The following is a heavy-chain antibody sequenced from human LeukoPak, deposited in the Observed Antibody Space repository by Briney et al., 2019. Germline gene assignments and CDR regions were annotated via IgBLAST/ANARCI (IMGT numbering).Heavy chain of an antibody. CDR3: ASDALYYYDSSGYYC. Sequence: PGGSLRLSCAASGFTFSSYSMNWVRQAPGKGLEWVSYISSSSSTIYYADSVKGRFTISRDNAKNSLYLQMNSLRAEDTAVYYCASDALYYYDSSGYYCWGQGTLVTVSS. V-gene: IGHV3-48*01. CDR1: GFTFSSYS. CDR2: ISSSSSTI. J-gene: IGHJ4*02. D-gene: IGHD3-22*01.